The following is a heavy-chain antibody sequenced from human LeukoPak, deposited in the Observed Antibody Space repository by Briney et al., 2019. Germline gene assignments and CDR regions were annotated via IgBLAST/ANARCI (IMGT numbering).Heavy chain of an antibody. D-gene: IGHD5-18*01. CDR2: INSDESTT. J-gene: IGHJ5*02. Sequence: GGSLRLSCAASGFTSSSYWTHWVRQAPGKGLAWVSRINSDESTTNYADSVKGRFTISRDNSKNTLYLQMNSLRAEDTAVYYCARSSGGTAMVQTWGQGTLVTVSS. V-gene: IGHV3-74*01. CDR3: ARSSGGTAMVQT. CDR1: GFTSSSYW.